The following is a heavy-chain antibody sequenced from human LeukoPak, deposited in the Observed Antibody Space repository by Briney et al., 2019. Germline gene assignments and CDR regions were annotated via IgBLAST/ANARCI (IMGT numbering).Heavy chain of an antibody. V-gene: IGHV3-30*04. CDR2: ISYDGSNK. CDR1: GFTFSSYA. J-gene: IGHJ4*02. D-gene: IGHD3-10*01. Sequence: PGGSLRLSCAASGFTFSSYAMHWVRQAPGKGLEWVAVISYDGSNKYYADSVKGRFTISRDNSKNTLYLQMNSLRAEDTAGYYCARGGGGWNNDYWGQGTLVTVSS. CDR3: ARGGGGWNNDY.